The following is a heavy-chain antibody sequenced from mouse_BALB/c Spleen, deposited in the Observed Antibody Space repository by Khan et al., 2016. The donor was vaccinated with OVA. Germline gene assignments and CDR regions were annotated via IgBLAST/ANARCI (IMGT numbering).Heavy chain of an antibody. Sequence: QVQLKQSGAELVRPGTSVKMSCKAAGYTFINYWIGWIKQRPGHGLEWIGDIYPGGGYTKYNEKFKDKATLTADTSSSTAYMQLSSLTSEDSAIYDCAKGGYDGSDVWGAGTTVTVSS. V-gene: IGHV1-63*02. D-gene: IGHD2-2*01. CDR3: AKGGYDGSDV. CDR2: IYPGGGYT. CDR1: GYTFINYW. J-gene: IGHJ1*01.